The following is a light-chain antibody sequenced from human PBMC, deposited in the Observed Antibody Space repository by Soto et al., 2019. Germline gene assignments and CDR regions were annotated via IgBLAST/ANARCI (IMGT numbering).Light chain of an antibody. J-gene: IGKJ1*01. Sequence: EIVMTQSPATLSVSPGERATLSCRASQSVSSNLAWYQQKPGQAPRPLIYGASTRATGIPARFSGSGSGTEFTLTISSLPSEDFAVYYCQQYNNWPPVTFGQGTKVDI. CDR2: GAS. V-gene: IGKV3-15*01. CDR1: QSVSSN. CDR3: QQYNNWPPVT.